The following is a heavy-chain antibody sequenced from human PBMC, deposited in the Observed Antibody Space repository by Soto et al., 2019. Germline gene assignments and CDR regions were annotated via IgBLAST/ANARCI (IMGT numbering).Heavy chain of an antibody. CDR1: GGTFSSYA. CDR3: ARSETRKYYYDSSGDYFDY. V-gene: IGHV1-69*13. Sequence: ASVKVSCKASGGTFSSYAISWLRQAPGQGLEWMGGIIPIFGTANYAQKFQGRVTITADESTSTAYMELSSLRSEDTAVYYCARSETRKYYYDSSGDYFDYWGQGTLVTVSS. J-gene: IGHJ4*02. CDR2: IIPIFGTA. D-gene: IGHD3-22*01.